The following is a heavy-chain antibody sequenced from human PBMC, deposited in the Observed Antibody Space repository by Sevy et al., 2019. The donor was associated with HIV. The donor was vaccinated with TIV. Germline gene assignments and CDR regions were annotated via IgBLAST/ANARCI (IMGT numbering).Heavy chain of an antibody. D-gene: IGHD1-20*01. Sequence: SETLSLTCTVSGGSFSSYYWSWIRQSPEKGLEWIGYSYYNGTTNSSPSLRRRVTISPHTSKSQFSLKLKSVTAADTAVYYCVRGKVLFDYWGQGTLVTVSS. CDR1: GGSFSSYY. CDR2: SYYNGTT. J-gene: IGHJ4*02. V-gene: IGHV4-59*01. CDR3: VRGKVLFDY.